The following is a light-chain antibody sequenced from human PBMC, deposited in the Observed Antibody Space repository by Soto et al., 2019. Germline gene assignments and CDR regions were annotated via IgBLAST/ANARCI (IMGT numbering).Light chain of an antibody. CDR3: QQYDKYPVT. Sequence: IQMNQSPSTLSAYVGDRVTITCRASQSIGSWLAWYQQKPGKAPNLLIYQASRLESGVPSRFSGSESGTEFTLTISSLQPDDFATYYCQQYDKYPVTFGQGTKVDIK. V-gene: IGKV1-5*01. CDR1: QSIGSW. J-gene: IGKJ2*01. CDR2: QAS.